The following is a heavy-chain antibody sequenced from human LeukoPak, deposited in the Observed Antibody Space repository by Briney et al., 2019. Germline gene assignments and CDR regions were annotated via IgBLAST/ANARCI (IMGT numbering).Heavy chain of an antibody. CDR3: AREKSGTLTRAYYYIDV. J-gene: IGHJ6*03. D-gene: IGHD1-26*01. CDR1: GDSMHSYY. CDR2: AYSGVNA. Sequence: NPSETLSLTCTVSGDSMHSYYWSWIRQSPEKGLEGIGRAYSGVNAYYNPSLQSRVTISVDKSNNQFSLALASVTAADTALYYCAREKSGTLTRAYYYIDVWGKGITVTVSS. V-gene: IGHV4-4*07.